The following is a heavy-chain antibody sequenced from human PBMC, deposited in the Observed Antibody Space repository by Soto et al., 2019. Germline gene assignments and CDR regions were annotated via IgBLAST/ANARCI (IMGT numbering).Heavy chain of an antibody. CDR2: INPTSGST. CDR3: ARGPMTTVPSPAFY. J-gene: IGHJ4*02. Sequence: ASVKVSCKASGYTFTSYYMHWVRQAPGQGLEWMGIINPTSGSTSYAQKFQGRVTMTKDTSTSTAYMELRSLRSDDTAVYYCARGPMTTVPSPAFYWGQGTLVTVSS. CDR1: GYTFTSYY. V-gene: IGHV1-46*01. D-gene: IGHD4-17*01.